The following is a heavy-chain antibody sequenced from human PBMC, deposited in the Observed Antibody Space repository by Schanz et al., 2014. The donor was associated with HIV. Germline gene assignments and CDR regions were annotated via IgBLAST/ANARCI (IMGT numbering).Heavy chain of an antibody. CDR2: ISGSDGDT. Sequence: EVQLVESGGHLVQPGRSLRLSCAASGFTFSSYAMTWVRQAPGKGLDWVSTISGSDGDTYYADSVKGRLTISRDNSKNTLYLQMNSLRVEDTAVYYCAKADEIRHFDWYHPPFDSWGQGTLVTVSP. J-gene: IGHJ4*02. D-gene: IGHD3-9*01. CDR3: AKADEIRHFDWYHPPFDS. V-gene: IGHV3-23*04. CDR1: GFTFSSYA.